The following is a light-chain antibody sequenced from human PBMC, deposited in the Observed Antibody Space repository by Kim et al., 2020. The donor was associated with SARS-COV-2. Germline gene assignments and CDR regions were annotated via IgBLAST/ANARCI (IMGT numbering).Light chain of an antibody. V-gene: IGLV1-44*01. CDR2: TNN. Sequence: GRRMPISCSGDSPNVGSNTVNWYQHLPGTAPKLLIYTNNQRPSGVPDRFSGSKSGTSASLAISGLQSEDEADYYCAAWDDSLNGWVFGGGTQLTVL. CDR3: AAWDDSLNGWV. CDR1: SPNVGSNT. J-gene: IGLJ3*02.